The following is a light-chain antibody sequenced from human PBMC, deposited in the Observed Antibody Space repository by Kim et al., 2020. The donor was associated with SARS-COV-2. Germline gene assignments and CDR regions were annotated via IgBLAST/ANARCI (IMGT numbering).Light chain of an antibody. J-gene: IGKJ2*03. CDR1: QRISSNY. CDR3: HQYIRSPYS. V-gene: IGKV3-20*01. Sequence: SPGERATLSCRANQRISSNYLAWYQHKPGQSPRLLIHDASNRATGIPDRFSGSGSGTDFTLTIRRLEPEDFAVYYCHQYIRSPYSFGQGTKLEIK. CDR2: DAS.